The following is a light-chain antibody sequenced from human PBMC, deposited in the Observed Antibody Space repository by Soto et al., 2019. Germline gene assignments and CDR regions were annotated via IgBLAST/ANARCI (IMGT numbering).Light chain of an antibody. CDR3: HQYDSSPST. J-gene: IGKJ1*01. CDR2: GAS. Sequence: EIVLTQSPGTLSLSPGERAALSCRAGQSLNSNYLAWYQQKPGQAPRLLIYGASNRATGIPDRFSGSGSGTDFTLTISRLEPEDFAVYYCHQYDSSPSTFGQGTKVDIK. CDR1: QSLNSNY. V-gene: IGKV3-20*01.